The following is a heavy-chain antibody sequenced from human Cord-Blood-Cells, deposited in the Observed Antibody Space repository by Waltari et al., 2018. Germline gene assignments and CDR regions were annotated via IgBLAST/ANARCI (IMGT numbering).Heavy chain of an antibody. Sequence: QVQLVQSGAEVKKPGSSVKVSCKASGGTFSSYAISWVRQAPGQGLEWMGGISPIFGTANYAQKVQGRVTITADESTSTAYMELSSLRSEDTAVYYCARDTNDYSTLGSFDYWGQGTLVTVSS. V-gene: IGHV1-69*01. CDR3: ARDTNDYSTLGSFDY. J-gene: IGHJ4*02. CDR2: ISPIFGTA. D-gene: IGHD4-4*01. CDR1: GGTFSSYA.